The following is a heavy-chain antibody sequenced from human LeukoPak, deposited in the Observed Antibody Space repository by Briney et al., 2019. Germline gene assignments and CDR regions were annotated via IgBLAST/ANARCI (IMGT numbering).Heavy chain of an antibody. Sequence: SETLSLTCTVSGGSISSYYWSWIRQPAGKGLEWIGRIYTSGSTNYNPSLKSRVTMSVDTSKNQFSLKLSSVTAADTAVYYCAREVRFLEWSNAFDIWGQGTMVXVSS. D-gene: IGHD3-3*01. CDR3: AREVRFLEWSNAFDI. V-gene: IGHV4-4*07. J-gene: IGHJ3*02. CDR1: GGSISSYY. CDR2: IYTSGST.